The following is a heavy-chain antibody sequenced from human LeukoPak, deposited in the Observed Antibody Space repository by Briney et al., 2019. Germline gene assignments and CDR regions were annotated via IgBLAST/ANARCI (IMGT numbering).Heavy chain of an antibody. J-gene: IGHJ5*02. CDR1: GYTFTSYA. CDR2: INAGNGNT. V-gene: IGHV1-3*01. Sequence: ASVKVSCTASGYTFTSYAMHWVRQAPGQRLEWMGWINAGNGNTKYSQKFQGRVTITRDTSASTAYMELSSLRSEDTAVYYCARAPYYDILTGYYNWFDPWGQGTLVTVSS. CDR3: ARAPYYDILTGYYNWFDP. D-gene: IGHD3-9*01.